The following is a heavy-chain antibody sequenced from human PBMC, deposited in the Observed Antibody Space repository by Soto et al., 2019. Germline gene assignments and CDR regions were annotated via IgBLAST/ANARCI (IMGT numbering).Heavy chain of an antibody. CDR2: IDPKYDNT. D-gene: IGHD2-15*01. V-gene: IGHV1-46*01. CDR3: VREQDGGYFDY. J-gene: IGHJ4*02. CDR1: GYAFITYY. Sequence: GPSVKVSCKASGYAFITYYIHWVRQAPGQGLEWMGRIDPKYDNTHYPQKFRGTFTITRDTSTSTVYIEMSSLRSEDTAVYYCVREQDGGYFDYWGQGALVTVSS.